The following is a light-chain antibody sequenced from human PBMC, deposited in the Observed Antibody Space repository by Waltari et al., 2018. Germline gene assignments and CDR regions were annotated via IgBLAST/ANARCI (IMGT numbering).Light chain of an antibody. CDR2: AAS. CDR3: QKYNNSPWT. Sequence: DIQMTQSPSPLSASIGDRVTITCRASHDITNYLAWFQQKPGKVPMLLIYAASTLESGVPSRFSGSGSGTLFTLTINGLQPEDVATYYCQKYNNSPWTFGPGTRVDIK. J-gene: IGKJ1*01. V-gene: IGKV1-27*01. CDR1: HDITNY.